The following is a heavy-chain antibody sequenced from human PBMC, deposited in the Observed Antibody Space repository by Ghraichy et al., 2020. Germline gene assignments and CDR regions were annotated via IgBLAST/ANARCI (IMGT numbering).Heavy chain of an antibody. CDR1: GGSISSSSYY. D-gene: IGHD6-6*01. CDR3: ARHSSSSQLYSWFDP. J-gene: IGHJ5*02. Sequence: SETLSLTCTVSGGSISSSSYYWGWIRQPPGKGLEWIVSIYYSGTTYSNPSLKSRVTISVDTSKNQFSLKLSSVTAADTAVYYCARHSSSSQLYSWFDPWGQGTLVTVSS. V-gene: IGHV4-39*01. CDR2: IYYSGTT.